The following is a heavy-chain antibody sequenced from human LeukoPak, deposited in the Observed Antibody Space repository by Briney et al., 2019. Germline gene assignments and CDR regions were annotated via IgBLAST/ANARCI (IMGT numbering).Heavy chain of an antibody. D-gene: IGHD3-22*01. CDR1: GFTFSSYS. CDR3: ARGPMIVGRNWFDP. Sequence: GGSLILSCAASGFTFSSYSMNWVRQAPGKGLEWVSSISSSSSYIYYADSVKGRFTISRDNAKNSLYLQMNSLRAEDTAVYYCARGPMIVGRNWFDPWGQGTLVTVSS. J-gene: IGHJ5*02. CDR2: ISSSSSYI. V-gene: IGHV3-21*01.